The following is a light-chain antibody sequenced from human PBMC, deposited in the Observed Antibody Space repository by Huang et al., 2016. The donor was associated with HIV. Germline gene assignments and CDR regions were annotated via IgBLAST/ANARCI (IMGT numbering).Light chain of an antibody. CDR1: QSISNY. CDR3: QQSYSFPRT. V-gene: IGKV1-39*01. Sequence: DIQMTQSPSSLSASVGDRVTITCRASQSISNYLNWYQQRPGKAPKLLIYAASSLQSGVPSRFSGSGSGTDFTLTISRLQPEDVATYYCQQSYSFPRTFGQGTQVEIK. J-gene: IGKJ1*01. CDR2: AAS.